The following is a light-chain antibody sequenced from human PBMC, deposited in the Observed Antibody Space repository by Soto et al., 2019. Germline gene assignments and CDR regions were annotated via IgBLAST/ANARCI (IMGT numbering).Light chain of an antibody. CDR3: QQYYDWPLVT. J-gene: IGKJ4*01. CDR1: QSISTH. Sequence: MTQSPATQSVSPGERVSLTCRASQSISTHLAWYQQKPGQAPRLLIYGASTRDTHIPDRFSGTGSETEFTLSVSSLQSEDFAIYYCQQYYDWPLVTFGGGTKVDIK. V-gene: IGKV3-15*01. CDR2: GAS.